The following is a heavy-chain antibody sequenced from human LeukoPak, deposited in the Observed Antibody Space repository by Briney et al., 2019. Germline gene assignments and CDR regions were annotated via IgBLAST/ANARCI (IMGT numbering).Heavy chain of an antibody. D-gene: IGHD3-22*01. J-gene: IGHJ6*02. V-gene: IGHV4-31*03. Sequence: SQTLSLTCTVSGGSISSGGYYWSWIRQHPGKGLEWIGYIYYSGSTYYNPSLKSRVTISVDTSKNQFSLKLSSVTAADTAVYYCARDRHTHTYYYDSSGPYGMDVWGQGTTVTVSS. CDR2: IYYSGST. CDR1: GGSISSGGYY. CDR3: ARDRHTHTYYYDSSGPYGMDV.